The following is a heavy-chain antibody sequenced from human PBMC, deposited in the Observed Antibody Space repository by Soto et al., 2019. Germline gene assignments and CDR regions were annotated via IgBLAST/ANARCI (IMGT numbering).Heavy chain of an antibody. CDR1: GCSISSYY. J-gene: IGHJ4*02. Sequence: HVQLQESGPGLVKPSETLSLTCTVSGCSISSYYWSCIRQPPGKGLEWIGYIYYSGSTNYNPSLKSRVTISVDTSKNQFSLKLSSVTAADTAVYYCARRRDGSDYWGQGTLVTVSS. D-gene: IGHD5-12*01. CDR2: IYYSGST. V-gene: IGHV4-59*01. CDR3: ARRRDGSDY.